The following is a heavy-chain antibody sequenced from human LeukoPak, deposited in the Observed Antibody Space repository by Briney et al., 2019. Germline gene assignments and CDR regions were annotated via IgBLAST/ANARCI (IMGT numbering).Heavy chain of an antibody. Sequence: SETLSLTCTVSGGSISSSSYYWSWIRQPPGKGLEWIGSFYYSGSTYYNPSLKSRVTISVDTSKNQFSLKLSSVTAADTAVYYCARQPYDILTGYHYYFDYWGQGTLVTVSS. CDR2: FYYSGST. V-gene: IGHV4-39*01. CDR3: ARQPYDILTGYHYYFDY. J-gene: IGHJ4*02. D-gene: IGHD3-9*01. CDR1: GGSISSSSYY.